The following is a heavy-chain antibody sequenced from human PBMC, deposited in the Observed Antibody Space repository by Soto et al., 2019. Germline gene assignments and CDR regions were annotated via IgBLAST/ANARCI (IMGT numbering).Heavy chain of an antibody. CDR1: GFTFTSSA. CDR3: AAKGPYDILTGYYNNGYFDY. Sequence: SVKVSCKASGFTFTSSAMQWVRQARGQRLEWIGWIVVGSGNTNYAQKFQERVTITRDMSTSTAYMELSSLRSEDTAVYYCAAKGPYDILTGYYNNGYFDYWGQGTLVTVSS. D-gene: IGHD3-9*01. CDR2: IVVGSGNT. J-gene: IGHJ4*02. V-gene: IGHV1-58*02.